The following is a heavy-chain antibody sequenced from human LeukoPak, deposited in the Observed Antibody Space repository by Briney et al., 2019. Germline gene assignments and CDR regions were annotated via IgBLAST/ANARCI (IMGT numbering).Heavy chain of an antibody. V-gene: IGHV4-59*08. D-gene: IGHD7-27*01. J-gene: IGHJ3*02. Sequence: PSETLSLTCTVSGGSISSYYWSWIRQPPGKGLEWIAYISSSGSTNYNPSLKSRVTISVDRSKNQFSLKLSSVTAADTAVYYCARNWGSYAFDIWGQGTLVTVSS. CDR3: ARNWGSYAFDI. CDR2: ISSSGST. CDR1: GGSISSYY.